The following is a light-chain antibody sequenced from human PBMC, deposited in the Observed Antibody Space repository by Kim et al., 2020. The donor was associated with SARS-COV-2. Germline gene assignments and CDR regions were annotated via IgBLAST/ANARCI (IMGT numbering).Light chain of an antibody. CDR2: AAS. V-gene: IGKV1-8*01. CDR3: QQYYSYPRT. Sequence: PPSGDRVTITCRASQGITSYLAWYHQKPGKAPKLLIYAASTLQSGVPSRFSRSGSGTDFTLTISCLQSEDFATYYCQQYYSYPRTFGQGTKVDIK. J-gene: IGKJ1*01. CDR1: QGITSY.